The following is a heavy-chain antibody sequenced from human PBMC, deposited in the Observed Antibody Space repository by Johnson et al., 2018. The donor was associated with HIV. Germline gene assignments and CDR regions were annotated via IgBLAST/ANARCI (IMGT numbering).Heavy chain of an antibody. CDR3: ARDWEGYAFDI. CDR1: GFIFSSYA. J-gene: IGHJ3*02. Sequence: QVQLVESGGGLVQPGESLRLSCAASGFIFSSYAMHWVRQAPGKGLEWVAVISYDGSNKYYADSVKGRFTISRDNSKNTLYLQMSSLRADDTAVYYCARDWEGYAFDIWGQGTMVTVSS. V-gene: IGHV3-30*04. D-gene: IGHD1-26*01. CDR2: ISYDGSNK.